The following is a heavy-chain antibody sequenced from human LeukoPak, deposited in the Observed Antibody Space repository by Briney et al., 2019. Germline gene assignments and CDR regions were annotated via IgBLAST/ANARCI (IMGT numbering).Heavy chain of an antibody. CDR3: YYEGL. D-gene: IGHD3-16*01. Sequence: GGSLRLSCATSGFTFSSNWLSWVRQAPGKGLEWVANINQDGSEKNYVDSVKGRFTVSRDDAEKALYLQMNILRAEDTAVYYCYYEGLWGQGTLVTVSS. V-gene: IGHV3-7*03. J-gene: IGHJ4*02. CDR2: INQDGSEK. CDR1: GFTFSSNW.